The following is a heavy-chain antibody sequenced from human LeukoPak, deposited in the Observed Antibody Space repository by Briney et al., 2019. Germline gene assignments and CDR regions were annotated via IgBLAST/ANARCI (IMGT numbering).Heavy chain of an antibody. CDR2: INPNSGGT. D-gene: IGHD3-22*01. J-gene: IGHJ4*02. CDR3: AREYYDSSAYNQEAIDY. V-gene: IGHV1-2*02. Sequence: ASVMVSCKASGYTFTDYYMHWVRQAPGQGLEWLGWINPNSGGTNYAQKFQGRVTMTRDTSISTAYMELSRLRSDDTAVYYCAREYYDSSAYNQEAIDYWGQGTLVTVSS. CDR1: GYTFTDYY.